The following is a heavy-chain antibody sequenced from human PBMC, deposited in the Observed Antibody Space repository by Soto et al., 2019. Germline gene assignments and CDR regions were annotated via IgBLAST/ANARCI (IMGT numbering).Heavy chain of an antibody. CDR3: ARISYWVKDY. CDR2: FYYTGTT. Sequence: ETLSLTCTVSGASLSSGSYYWSWIRQPPGKGLEWIGYFYYTGTTKYNPSLESRVTISADTSKNQFSLNLTSVTAADTAVYYCARISYWVKDYWGQGALVTVSS. CDR1: GASLSSGSYY. V-gene: IGHV4-61*01. J-gene: IGHJ4*02. D-gene: IGHD2-8*02.